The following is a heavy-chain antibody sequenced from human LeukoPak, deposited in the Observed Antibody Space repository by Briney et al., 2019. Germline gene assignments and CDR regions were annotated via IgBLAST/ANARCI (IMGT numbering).Heavy chain of an antibody. V-gene: IGHV3-21*01. CDR3: ARAPPVYSSSLGAWFDP. J-gene: IGHJ5*02. Sequence: GGSLRLSCAASGFTFSSYSMNWVRQAPGKGLEWVSSISSSSSYIYYADSVKGRFTISRDNAKNSLYLQMNSLRAEDTAVYYCARAPPVYSSSLGAWFDPWGQGTLVTVSS. D-gene: IGHD6-6*01. CDR1: GFTFSSYS. CDR2: ISSSSSYI.